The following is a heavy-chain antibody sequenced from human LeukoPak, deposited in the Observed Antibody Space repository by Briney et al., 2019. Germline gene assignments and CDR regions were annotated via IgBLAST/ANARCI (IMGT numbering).Heavy chain of an antibody. D-gene: IGHD3-10*01. CDR1: GGSISSYY. CDR2: ISGSGGST. V-gene: IGHV3-23*01. Sequence: ETLSLTCTVSGGSISSYYWSWVRQAPGKGLEWVSAISGSGGSTYYADSVKGRFTISRDNSKNTLYLQMNSLRAEDTAVYYCAKEATMVRGLNYYYYGMDVWGQGTTVTVSS. J-gene: IGHJ6*02. CDR3: AKEATMVRGLNYYYYGMDV.